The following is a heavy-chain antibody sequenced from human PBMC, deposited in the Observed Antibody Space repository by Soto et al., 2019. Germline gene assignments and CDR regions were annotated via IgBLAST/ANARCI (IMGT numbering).Heavy chain of an antibody. Sequence: QVQLVQSGAEVKKPGSSVKVSCKASGGTFSSYAISWVRQAPGQGLEWMGGIIPIFGTANYAQKFQGRVTITADESTSTAYMELSSPRSEDTAVYYCARDQSGAVAVTEWFDPWGQGTLVTVSS. CDR2: IIPIFGTA. D-gene: IGHD6-19*01. V-gene: IGHV1-69*01. J-gene: IGHJ5*02. CDR3: ARDQSGAVAVTEWFDP. CDR1: GGTFSSYA.